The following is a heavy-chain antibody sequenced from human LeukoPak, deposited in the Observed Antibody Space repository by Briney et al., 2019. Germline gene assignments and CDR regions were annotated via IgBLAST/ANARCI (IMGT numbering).Heavy chain of an antibody. D-gene: IGHD6-19*01. Sequence: GGSLRLSCAASGFTFSSYAMSWVRQAPGKGLEWVSAISGSGGSTYYADSVKGRFTISRDNSKSTLYLQMNSLRAEDTAVYYCAKWRDSYSSGWSMQLPPAAFDYWGQGTPVTVSS. CDR1: GFTFSSYA. J-gene: IGHJ4*02. CDR2: ISGSGGST. V-gene: IGHV3-23*01. CDR3: AKWRDSYSSGWSMQLPPAAFDY.